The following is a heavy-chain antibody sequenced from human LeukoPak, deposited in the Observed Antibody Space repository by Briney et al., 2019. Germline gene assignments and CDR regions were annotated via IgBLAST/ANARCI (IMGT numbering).Heavy chain of an antibody. Sequence: GGSLRLSCAASGFTFSHAWMSWVRQAPGKGLEWVGRIKSKTDGGTTDYAAPVKGRFTISRDDSENTLYLQMNSLKTEDTAVYFCTTPEEGYFDYWGQGTLVTVFS. V-gene: IGHV3-15*01. CDR1: GFTFSHAW. CDR3: TTPEEGYFDY. CDR2: IKSKTDGGTT. J-gene: IGHJ4*02.